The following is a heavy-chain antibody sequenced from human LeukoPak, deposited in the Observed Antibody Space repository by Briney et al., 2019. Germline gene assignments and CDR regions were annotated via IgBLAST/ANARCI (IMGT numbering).Heavy chain of an antibody. CDR1: GYTFTSYD. J-gene: IGHJ6*02. CDR3: ARVYPTIFGVAVYYYYGMDV. V-gene: IGHV1-8*01. D-gene: IGHD3-3*01. CDR2: MNPNSGNT. Sequence: ASVKVSFKASGYTFTSYDINWVRQAPGQGVEWMGWMNPNSGNTGYAQKFQGRVTMTRNTSISTAYMELSSLRSEDTAVYYCARVYPTIFGVAVYYYYGMDVWGQGTTVTVSS.